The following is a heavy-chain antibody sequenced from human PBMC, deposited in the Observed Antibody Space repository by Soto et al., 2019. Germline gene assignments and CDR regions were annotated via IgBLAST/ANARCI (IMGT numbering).Heavy chain of an antibody. D-gene: IGHD3-22*01. Sequence: EVQLVESGGGLVQPGGSLRLSCAASGFTFSSYSMNWVRQAPGKGLEWVSYISSSSSTIYYADSVKGRFTISRDNAKNSLYLQRNSLRAEDTAVYYCARAGYYYDRRPKYGMDVWGQGTTVTVSS. V-gene: IGHV3-48*01. CDR1: GFTFSSYS. CDR2: ISSSSSTI. CDR3: ARAGYYYDRRPKYGMDV. J-gene: IGHJ6*02.